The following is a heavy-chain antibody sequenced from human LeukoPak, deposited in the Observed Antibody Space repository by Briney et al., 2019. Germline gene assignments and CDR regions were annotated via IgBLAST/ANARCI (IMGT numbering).Heavy chain of an antibody. CDR2: INPSGGST. CDR1: GYTFTSYY. CDR3: ARDLVDPPYGSGSYYAGDY. Sequence: ASVTVSCKASGYTFTSYYMHWVRQAPGQGLEWMGIINPSGGSTSYAQKFQGRVTMTRDMSTSTVYMELSSLRSEDTAVYYCARDLVDPPYGSGSYYAGDYWGQGTLVTVSS. J-gene: IGHJ4*02. D-gene: IGHD3-10*01. V-gene: IGHV1-46*01.